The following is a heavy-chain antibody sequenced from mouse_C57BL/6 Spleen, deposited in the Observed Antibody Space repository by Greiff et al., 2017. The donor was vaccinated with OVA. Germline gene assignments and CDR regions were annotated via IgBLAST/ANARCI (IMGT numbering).Heavy chain of an antibody. V-gene: IGHV1-19*01. CDR1: GYTFTDYY. CDR2: INPYNGGT. Sequence: VQLQQSGPVLVKPGASVKMSCKASGYTFTDYYMNWVKQSHGKSLEWIGVINPYNGGTSYNQKFKGKATLTVDKSSSTAYMELNSLTSEDSAVYYCARKGDYGSSTSYWYFDVWGTGTTVTVSS. D-gene: IGHD1-1*01. J-gene: IGHJ1*03. CDR3: ARKGDYGSSTSYWYFDV.